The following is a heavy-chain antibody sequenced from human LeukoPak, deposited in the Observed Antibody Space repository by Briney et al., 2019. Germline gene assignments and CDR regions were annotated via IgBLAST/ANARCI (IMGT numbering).Heavy chain of an antibody. CDR3: ARDFGSVVVVAATRGLFDY. CDR2: INPNSGGT. V-gene: IGHV1-2*02. Sequence: GGSLRLSCAASGFTFSGSAMHWVRQAPGQGLEWMGWINPNSGGTNYAQKFQGRVTMTRDTSISTAYMELSRLRSDDTAVYYCARDFGSVVVVAATRGLFDYWGQGTLVTVSS. J-gene: IGHJ4*02. D-gene: IGHD2-15*01. CDR1: GFTFSGSA.